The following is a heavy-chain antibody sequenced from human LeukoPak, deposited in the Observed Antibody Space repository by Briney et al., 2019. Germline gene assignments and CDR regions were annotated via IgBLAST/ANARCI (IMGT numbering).Heavy chain of an antibody. CDR3: ATGDYGAFDI. CDR1: GYTLIELS. D-gene: IGHD4-17*01. J-gene: IGHJ3*02. V-gene: IGHV1-24*01. CDR2: FDPEDGET. Sequence: RASVKVSCKVSGYTLIELSMHWVRQAPGKGLEWMGGFDPEDGETIYAQKFQGRVTMAEDTSTDTAYMELSSLRSEDTAVYYCATGDYGAFDIWGQGTMVTVSS.